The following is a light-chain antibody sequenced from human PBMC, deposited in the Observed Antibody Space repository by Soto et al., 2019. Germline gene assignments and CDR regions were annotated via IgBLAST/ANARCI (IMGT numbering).Light chain of an antibody. CDR1: QSISSW. Sequence: DIQMTQSPSTLSASVGDRVTITCRASQSISSWWAWYQQKPGKATKLLIYKSSSLESGVPSRFSGSGSGTEFTLTISSLQPDDFATYYCQQYNSYARTFGQGTKVEIK. CDR2: KSS. V-gene: IGKV1-5*03. CDR3: QQYNSYART. J-gene: IGKJ1*01.